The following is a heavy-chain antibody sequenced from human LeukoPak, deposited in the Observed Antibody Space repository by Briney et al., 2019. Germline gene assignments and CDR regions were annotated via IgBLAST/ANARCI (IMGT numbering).Heavy chain of an antibody. CDR1: GFTFSDYY. V-gene: IGHV3-23*01. CDR3: AKGVDIVATIRY. CDR2: ISGSGGST. Sequence: GSLRLSCAASGFTFSDYYMSWIRQAPGKGLEWVSAISGSGGSTYCADPVKGRFTISRDNSKNTLYLQMNSLRAEDTAVYYCAKGVDIVATIRYWGQGTLVTVSS. J-gene: IGHJ4*02. D-gene: IGHD5-12*01.